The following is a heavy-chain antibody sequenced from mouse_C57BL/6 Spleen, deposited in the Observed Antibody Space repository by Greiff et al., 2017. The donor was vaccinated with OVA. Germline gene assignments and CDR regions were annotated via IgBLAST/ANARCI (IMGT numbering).Heavy chain of an antibody. CDR3: ARGLYGSPYYFDY. J-gene: IGHJ2*01. Sequence: EVQLQQYGPELVKPGASVKMSCKASGYTFTDYNMHWVKQSHGKSLEWIGYINPNNGGTSYNQKFKGKATLTVNKSSSTAYMELRSLTSEDSAVYYCARGLYGSPYYFDYWGQGTTLTVSS. V-gene: IGHV1-22*01. D-gene: IGHD1-1*01. CDR2: INPNNGGT. CDR1: GYTFTDYN.